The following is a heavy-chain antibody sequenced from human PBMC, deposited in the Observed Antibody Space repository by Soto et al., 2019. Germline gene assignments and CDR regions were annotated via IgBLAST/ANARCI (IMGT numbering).Heavy chain of an antibody. J-gene: IGHJ6*02. D-gene: IGHD3-3*01. V-gene: IGHV2-5*02. CDR1: GCSLITYGDG. CDR3: AKTVILGSGVRYVMDV. Sequence: SGPTLASPAPPVPLTCTFSGCSLITYGDGVAWFSYCEGNALEWLALIYSDDYKYYTASVESRLTIAKDTSKNRVVLTLTNVDPVDTAAYYCAKTVILGSGVRYVMDVWGQGTAVTVSS. CDR2: IYSDDYK.